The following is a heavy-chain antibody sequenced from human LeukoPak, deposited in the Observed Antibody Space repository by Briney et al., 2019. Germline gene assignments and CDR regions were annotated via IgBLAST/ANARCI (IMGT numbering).Heavy chain of an antibody. J-gene: IGHJ5*02. D-gene: IGHD3-10*01. CDR1: SGSISSGSYY. CDR3: AREIKKTYYYGSGDYNWFDP. CDR2: IYTSGST. V-gene: IGHV4-61*02. Sequence: PSETLSLTCTVSSGSISSGSYYWSWIRQPAGKGLEWIGRIYTSGSTNYNPSLKSRVTISVDTSKNQFSLKLSSVTAADTAVYYCAREIKKTYYYGSGDYNWFDPWGQGTLVTVSS.